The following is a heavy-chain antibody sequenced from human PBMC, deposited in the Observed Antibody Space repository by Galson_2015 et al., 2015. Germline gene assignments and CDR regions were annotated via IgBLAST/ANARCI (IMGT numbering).Heavy chain of an antibody. CDR2: IYSGGST. Sequence: SLRLSCAASGLTVSSNYMSWVRQAPGKGLEWVSVIYSGGSTYYADSVKGRFTISRDNSKNTLYLQMNSLRAEDTAVYYCARDLWFGGGAFDIWGQGTMVTVSS. V-gene: IGHV3-53*05. CDR3: ARDLWFGGGAFDI. J-gene: IGHJ3*02. CDR1: GLTVSSNY. D-gene: IGHD3-10*01.